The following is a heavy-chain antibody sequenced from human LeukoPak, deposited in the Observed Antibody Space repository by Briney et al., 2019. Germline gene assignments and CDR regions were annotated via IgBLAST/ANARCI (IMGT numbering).Heavy chain of an antibody. V-gene: IGHV3-48*02. CDR1: GFTFSSYS. D-gene: IGHD3-22*01. J-gene: IGHJ4*02. CDR2: ISSSSSTI. CDR3: ARDDAMIVAV. Sequence: GGSLRLPCAASGFTFSSYSMNWVRQAPGKGLEWVSYISSSSSTIYYAYSVSGRFTIFDNNANQCLYLQMTSLRDEDTAVYYCARDDAMIVAVWGQGTLVTVSS.